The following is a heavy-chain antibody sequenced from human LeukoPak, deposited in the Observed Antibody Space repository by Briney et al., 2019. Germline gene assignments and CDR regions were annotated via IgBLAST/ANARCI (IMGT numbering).Heavy chain of an antibody. Sequence: KSGGSLRLSCAASGYTFGHYSVNWVRQAPGKGLELVSSISSTGDYIYYADSVKGRFTISRDNDKSSLYLQMNSLRAEDTAVYCCVSGNDPDSTWESYRLDAFDIWGQGTTVIVSS. CDR1: GYTFGHYS. CDR2: ISSTGDYI. D-gene: IGHD3-16*02. V-gene: IGHV3-21*01. CDR3: VSGNDPDSTWESYRLDAFDI. J-gene: IGHJ3*02.